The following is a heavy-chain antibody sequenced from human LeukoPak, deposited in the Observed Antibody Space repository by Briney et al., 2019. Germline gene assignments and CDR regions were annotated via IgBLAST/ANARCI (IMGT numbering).Heavy chain of an antibody. CDR2: ISSSGSTI. V-gene: IGHV3-48*03. CDR1: GFAFSSYE. D-gene: IGHD4-17*01. CDR3: ARVSYGDYHVDY. J-gene: IGHJ4*02. Sequence: PGGSLRLSCAASGFAFSSYEMNWVRQAPGKGLEWVSYISSSGSTIYYADSVKGRFTIPRDNAKNSLYLQMNSLRAEDTAVYYCARVSYGDYHVDYWGQGTLVTVSS.